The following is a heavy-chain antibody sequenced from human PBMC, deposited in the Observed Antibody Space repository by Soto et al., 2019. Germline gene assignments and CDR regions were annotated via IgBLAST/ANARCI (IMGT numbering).Heavy chain of an antibody. CDR2: IIPMFGTA. CDR1: GGTFSTYA. CDR3: ARGIPLWRGRINNGYSG. Sequence: QVQLVQSGAEVKKPESSVKVSCKAPGGTFSTYAISCVRQSPGQGLEWMGGIIPMFGTANYAKRFQDRVTITADECTKTVSMELSSLRSEDTAVYFWARGIPLWRGRINNGYSGWGQGTLVTVSS. J-gene: IGHJ4*02. V-gene: IGHV1-69*12. D-gene: IGHD3-22*01.